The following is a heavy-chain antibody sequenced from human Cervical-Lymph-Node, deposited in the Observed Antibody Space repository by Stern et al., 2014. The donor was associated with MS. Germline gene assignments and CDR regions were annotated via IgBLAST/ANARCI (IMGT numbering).Heavy chain of an antibody. Sequence: QVQMVQSGAEGTKPGSSVKVSCKASGGTFSKFPSSWVRQAPGQGLEWMGGLFPVFGPPTYAQELRGRVTITAAVSTSTVYMELSSLRSDDTAVYYCALSSETSDRWYSLGYDLWGQGTLVTVSS. V-gene: IGHV1-69*01. CDR3: ALSSETSDRWYSLGYDL. D-gene: IGHD6-13*01. J-gene: IGHJ5*02. CDR2: LFPVFGPP. CDR1: GGTFSKFP.